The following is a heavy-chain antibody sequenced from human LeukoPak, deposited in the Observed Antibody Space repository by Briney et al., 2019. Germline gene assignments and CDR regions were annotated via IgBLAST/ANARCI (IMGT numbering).Heavy chain of an antibody. Sequence: ASVKVSCKASGYTFTSYDINWVRQATGQGLEWMGWMNPNSGNTGYAQKFQGRATITRNTSISTAYMELSSLRSEDTAVYYCARGSWTILKFDPWGQGTLVTVSS. J-gene: IGHJ5*02. CDR3: ARGSWTILKFDP. CDR2: MNPNSGNT. D-gene: IGHD3/OR15-3a*01. V-gene: IGHV1-8*03. CDR1: GYTFTSYD.